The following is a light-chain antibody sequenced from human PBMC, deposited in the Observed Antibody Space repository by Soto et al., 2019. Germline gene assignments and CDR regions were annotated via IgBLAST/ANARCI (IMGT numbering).Light chain of an antibody. CDR3: QQYHIYSGT. Sequence: DIQITQSPPTRSASVGDRVTITCRASQTIDSWLAWYQQRPGKPPNLLIYKASTLDSGVPSRFSGSGSGTEFTLTINSLQPDDFETYYCQQYHIYSGTFGQGTKV. J-gene: IGKJ1*01. CDR1: QTIDSW. CDR2: KAS. V-gene: IGKV1-5*03.